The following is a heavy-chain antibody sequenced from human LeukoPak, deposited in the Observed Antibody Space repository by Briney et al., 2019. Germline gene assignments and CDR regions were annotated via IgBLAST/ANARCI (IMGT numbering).Heavy chain of an antibody. Sequence: GGSLRLSCAASGFTFSSYAMSWVRQAPGKGLEWVSAISGSGGSTYYADSVKGRFTISRDNSKNTLYLQMNSLRAEDTAVYYCARGGHYDFWSGVKRPFDYWGQGTLVTVSS. CDR2: ISGSGGST. J-gene: IGHJ4*02. CDR3: ARGGHYDFWSGVKRPFDY. V-gene: IGHV3-23*01. D-gene: IGHD3-3*01. CDR1: GFTFSSYA.